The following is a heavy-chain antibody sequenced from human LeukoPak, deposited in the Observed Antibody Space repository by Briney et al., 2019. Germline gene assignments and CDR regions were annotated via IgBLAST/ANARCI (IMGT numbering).Heavy chain of an antibody. D-gene: IGHD2-15*01. CDR3: ASLGYCSGVSCYSYFQH. J-gene: IGHJ1*01. V-gene: IGHV5-51*01. CDR1: GYSFTNYW. CDR2: IYPGDSGT. Sequence: GESLKISCKGSGYSFTNYWIGWVRQMPGKGLEWMGIIYPGDSGTMYNPSFQGQVTISVDKSISTAYLQWSSLKASDTAMYYCASLGYCSGVSCYSYFQHWGQGTLVTVSS.